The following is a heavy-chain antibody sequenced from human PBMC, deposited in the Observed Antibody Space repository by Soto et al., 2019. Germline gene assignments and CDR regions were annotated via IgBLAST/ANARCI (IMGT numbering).Heavy chain of an antibody. Sequence: GGSLRLSCAASGFTFSSYGMHWVRQAPGKGLEWVAVIWYDGSNKYYADSVKGRFTISRDNSKNTLYLQMNSLRAEDTAVYYCARDGRYAMVRGDPHPPGDDYYYYYMDVWGKGTTVTVSS. CDR1: GFTFSSYG. D-gene: IGHD3-10*01. V-gene: IGHV3-33*01. J-gene: IGHJ6*03. CDR2: IWYDGSNK. CDR3: ARDGRYAMVRGDPHPPGDDYYYYYMDV.